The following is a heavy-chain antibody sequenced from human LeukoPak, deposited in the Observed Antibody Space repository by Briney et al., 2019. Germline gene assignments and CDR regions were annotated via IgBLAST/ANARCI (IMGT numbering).Heavy chain of an antibody. V-gene: IGHV4-39*07. CDR3: AVTLSIGYFQH. CDR1: GVSISNTSYY. J-gene: IGHJ1*01. Sequence: PSETLSLTCAVSGVSISNTSYYWQWIRQPPGKGLEWIGYIYFGGSTFYNPSLKSRLSMSIDTSKNQFSLKLSSVTAADTAVYYCAVTLSIGYFQHWGQGTLVTVSS. D-gene: IGHD4-23*01. CDR2: IYFGGST.